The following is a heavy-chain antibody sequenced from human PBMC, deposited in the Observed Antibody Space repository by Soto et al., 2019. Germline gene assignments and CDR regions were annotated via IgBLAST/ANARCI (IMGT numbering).Heavy chain of an antibody. CDR3: ARAHGGSSGWDNWFDP. D-gene: IGHD6-25*01. CDR2: IYYSGST. CDR1: GGSISSYY. V-gene: IGHV4-59*13. Sequence: PSETLSLTCTVSGGSISSYYWSWIRQPPGKGLEWIGYIYYSGSTNYNPSLKSRVTISVDTSKNQFSLKLSSVTAADTAVYYCARAHGGSSGWDNWFDPWGLGTLVTVSS. J-gene: IGHJ5*02.